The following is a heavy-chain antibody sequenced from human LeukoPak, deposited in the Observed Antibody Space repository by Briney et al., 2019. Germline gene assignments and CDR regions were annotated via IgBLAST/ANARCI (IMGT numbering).Heavy chain of an antibody. J-gene: IGHJ5*02. CDR3: ARDLFNGDYTENWFDP. CDR1: GYSISSGYY. CDR2: IYHSGST. D-gene: IGHD4-17*01. V-gene: IGHV4-38-2*02. Sequence: SETLSLTCTVSGYSISSGYYWGWIRQPPGRGLERIGSIYHSGSTYYNPSLKSRVTISVDTSKNQFSLKLSSVTAADTAVYYCARDLFNGDYTENWFDPWGQGTLVHVS.